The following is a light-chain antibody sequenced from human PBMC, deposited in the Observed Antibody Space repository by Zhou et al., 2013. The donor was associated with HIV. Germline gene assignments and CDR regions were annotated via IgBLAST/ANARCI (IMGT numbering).Light chain of an antibody. CDR1: QTFSSTY. CDR3: QQYGAHPRD. V-gene: IGKV3-20*01. CDR2: GTS. Sequence: EIVLTQSPDTLSLSPGESATLSCRASQTFSSTYLAWYQHKPGQAPRLLIYGTSNRATGIPDRFTGSGSETDFTLTISRLEPEDVAVYYCQQYGAHPRDFGPGTNGG. J-gene: IGKJ1*01.